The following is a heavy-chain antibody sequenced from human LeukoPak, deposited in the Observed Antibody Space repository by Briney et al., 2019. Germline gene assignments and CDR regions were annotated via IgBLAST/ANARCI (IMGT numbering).Heavy chain of an antibody. V-gene: IGHV3-7*03. CDR2: INQDGSEK. Sequence: GGSLRLSCAASGFTFSHYWMSWVRQAPGKGLEWVANINQDGSEKYYVDSVKGRFTISRDNAKNSLYLQMNSLKTEDTAVYYCAAPRGSGSYFRYWGQGTLVTVSS. D-gene: IGHD3-10*01. CDR1: GFTFSHYW. CDR3: AAPRGSGSYFRY. J-gene: IGHJ4*02.